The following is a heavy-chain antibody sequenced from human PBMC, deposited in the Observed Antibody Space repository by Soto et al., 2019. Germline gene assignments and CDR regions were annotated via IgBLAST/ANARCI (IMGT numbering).Heavy chain of an antibody. D-gene: IGHD3-3*01. Sequence: LIGYIYYSGSTYYNPSLKSRVTISVDTSKNQFSLKLSSVTAADTAVYYCARTSYRITIFGVVPAYFDYWGQGTLVTVSS. CDR3: ARTSYRITIFGVVPAYFDY. J-gene: IGHJ4*02. CDR2: IYYSGST. V-gene: IGHV4-31*02.